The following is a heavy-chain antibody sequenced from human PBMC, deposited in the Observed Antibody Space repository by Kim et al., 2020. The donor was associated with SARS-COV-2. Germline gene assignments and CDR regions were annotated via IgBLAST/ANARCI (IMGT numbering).Heavy chain of an antibody. J-gene: IGHJ6*02. CDR1: GGSISSSSYY. V-gene: IGHV4-39*01. Sequence: SETLSLTCTVSGGSISSSSYYWGWIRQPPGKGLEWIGSIYYSGSTYYNPSLKSRVTISVDTSKNQFSLKLGSVTAAGTAVYYCARRLGGWRNYGMDVWGQGTTVTVSS. CDR2: IYYSGST. D-gene: IGHD6-19*01. CDR3: ARRLGGWRNYGMDV.